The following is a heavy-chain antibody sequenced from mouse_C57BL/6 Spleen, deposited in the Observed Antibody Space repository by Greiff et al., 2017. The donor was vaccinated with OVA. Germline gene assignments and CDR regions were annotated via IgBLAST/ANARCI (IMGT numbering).Heavy chain of an antibody. CDR2: IDPSDSYT. Sequence: QVQLQQPGAELVKPGASVKLSCKASGYTFTSYWMQWVKQRPGQGLEWIGEIDPSDSYTNYNQKFKGKATLTVDTSSSTAYMQLSSLAYEDSAVYYCASLGFDYWGKGTTLTVSS. V-gene: IGHV1-50*01. CDR3: ASLGFDY. CDR1: GYTFTSYW. D-gene: IGHD4-1*01. J-gene: IGHJ2*01.